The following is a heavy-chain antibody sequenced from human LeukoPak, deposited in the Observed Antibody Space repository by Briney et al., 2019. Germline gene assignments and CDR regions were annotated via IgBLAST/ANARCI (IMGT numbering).Heavy chain of an antibody. D-gene: IGHD3-10*01. CDR1: GGSFSGYY. V-gene: IGHV4-34*01. CDR3: ARTYYYGSGSYSLFDY. J-gene: IGHJ4*02. Sequence: SETLSLTCAVYGGSFSGYYWSWIRQPPGKGLERIGEINHSGSTNYNPSLKSRVTISVDTSKNQFSLKLSSVTAADTAVYYCARTYYYGSGSYSLFDYWGQGTLVTVSS. CDR2: INHSGST.